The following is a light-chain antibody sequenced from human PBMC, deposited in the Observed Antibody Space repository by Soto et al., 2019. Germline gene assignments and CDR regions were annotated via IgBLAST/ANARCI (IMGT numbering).Light chain of an antibody. Sequence: DIQMTQSPSTLPASVGDRVTITCRASQSISNWLAWHQQKPGKAPKLLIYKASTLKSGVPSRFSGSGSGTEFTLTISSLQPDDFATYYCQHYNSYSEAFGQGTKVDIK. CDR2: KAS. J-gene: IGKJ1*01. CDR3: QHYNSYSEA. CDR1: QSISNW. V-gene: IGKV1-5*03.